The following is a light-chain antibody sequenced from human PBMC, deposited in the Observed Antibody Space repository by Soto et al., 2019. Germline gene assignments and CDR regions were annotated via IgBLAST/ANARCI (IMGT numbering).Light chain of an antibody. V-gene: IGKV1-39*01. CDR1: QTIGTS. CDR2: AAS. Sequence: DIQMTQYPSSLSASVGDRVTITCRASQTIGTSLNWYQRKPGKAPNLLIYAASNLQSGVPPRFSGSGSVTDFTLTISSLQPEHSANYYCQHSYTTPLFTFGPGTKVYI. J-gene: IGKJ3*01. CDR3: QHSYTTPLFT.